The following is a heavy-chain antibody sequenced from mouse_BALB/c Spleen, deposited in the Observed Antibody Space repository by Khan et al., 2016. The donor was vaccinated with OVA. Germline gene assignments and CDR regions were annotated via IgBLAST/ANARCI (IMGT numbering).Heavy chain of an antibody. Sequence: EVELVESGGDLVKPGGSLKFSCAASGFTFSSYSMSWVRQTPDKRLEWVATISSGGDYTYYSDNVKGRLTISRDNSTNPLYLQMSSLTSEAPAIYYCASHLTGSFAYWGQGTLVTVSA. CDR2: ISSGGDYT. V-gene: IGHV5-6*01. CDR1: GFTFSSYS. D-gene: IGHD4-1*01. J-gene: IGHJ3*01. CDR3: ASHLTGSFAY.